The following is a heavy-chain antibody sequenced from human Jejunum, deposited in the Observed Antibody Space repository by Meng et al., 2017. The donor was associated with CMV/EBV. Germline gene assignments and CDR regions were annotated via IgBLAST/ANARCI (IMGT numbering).Heavy chain of an antibody. V-gene: IGHV4-59*02. J-gene: IGHJ5*01. CDR3: VRHGDCSSGSCYYHWLDP. D-gene: IGHD2-2*01. Sequence: QGHLQESGPGLVRPSETLSLTCSVSGGSVSKYYWGWTRQTPGGGLEWLGYIYNSGDIYYNPFLEGRVTISTDTSKNQFSLKLRYVTAADTAVYYCVRHGDCSSGSCYYHWLDPWGQGSLVTVSS. CDR2: IYNSGDI. CDR1: GGSVSKYY.